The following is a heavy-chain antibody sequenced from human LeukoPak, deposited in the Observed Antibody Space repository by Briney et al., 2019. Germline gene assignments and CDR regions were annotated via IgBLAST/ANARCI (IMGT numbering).Heavy chain of an antibody. D-gene: IGHD6-13*01. CDR1: GGSISSSSYY. V-gene: IGHV4-39*07. Sequence: SETLSLTCTVSGGSISSSSYYWGWIRQPPGKGLEWIGSIYYSGSTYYNPSLKSRVTISVDTSKNQFSLKLSSVAAADTAVYYCARGPSSSWYRGWFDPWGQGTLVTVSS. CDR2: IYYSGST. CDR3: ARGPSSSWYRGWFDP. J-gene: IGHJ5*02.